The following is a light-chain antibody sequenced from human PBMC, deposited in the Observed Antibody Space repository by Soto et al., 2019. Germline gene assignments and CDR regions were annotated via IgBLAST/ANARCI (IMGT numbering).Light chain of an antibody. J-gene: IGKJ4*01. CDR3: QQGDSFPFT. CDR1: QDISSW. V-gene: IGKV1-12*01. CDR2: AAS. Sequence: DIQMTQSPSSVSASVGDTVTITCRASQDISSWVAWYQQKPGKAPKLLISAASSLQSGVPTRFSGSGSGTDFTLIISCLQPEDFATYFCQQGDSFPFTFGGGTKVEIK.